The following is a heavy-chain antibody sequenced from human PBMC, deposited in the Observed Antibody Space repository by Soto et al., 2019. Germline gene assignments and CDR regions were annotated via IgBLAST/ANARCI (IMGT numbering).Heavy chain of an antibody. D-gene: IGHD5-18*01. CDR1: GYTFTGYY. CDR3: ARTPDTVMVDY. V-gene: IGHV1-3*04. J-gene: IGHJ4*02. Sequence: GASVKVSCKASGYTFTGYYIHWVRQAPGQRLEWMGWFNTGNGNTKYSQKFQGRVTITRDTSASTAYMELSSLTSEDTAVYYCARTPDTVMVDYWGRGTLVTVSS. CDR2: FNTGNGNT.